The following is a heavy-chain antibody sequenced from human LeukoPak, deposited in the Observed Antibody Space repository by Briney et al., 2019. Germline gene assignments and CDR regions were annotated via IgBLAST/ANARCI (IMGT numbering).Heavy chain of an antibody. J-gene: IGHJ4*02. D-gene: IGHD2-15*01. V-gene: IGHV3-21*01. CDR1: GFTFNSYT. CDR2: ISGSRRYI. Sequence: GGSLRLSCVASGFTFNSYTMNWVRQAPGRGLEWVSSISGSRRYIYYGDSGKGRFTISRDNAKNSLFLQMNSLRAEDTAVYFCARGGDCSGGSCYTPDYWGQGTLVIVSS. CDR3: ARGGDCSGGSCYTPDY.